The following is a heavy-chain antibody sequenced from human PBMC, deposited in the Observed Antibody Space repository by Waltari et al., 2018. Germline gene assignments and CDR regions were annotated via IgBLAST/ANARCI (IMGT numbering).Heavy chain of an antibody. J-gene: IGHJ3*02. Sequence: EVQLVESGGGLVQPGGSLRLSSAASGFTSSCYWMTWVRQAPGKVRVWVSRINSDGSSTSYADSVKGRFTISRDNAKNTLYLQMNSLRAEDTAVYYCARDGAYSSTWYDIWGQGTMVTVSS. CDR2: INSDGSST. CDR3: ARDGAYSSTWYDI. CDR1: GFTSSCYW. D-gene: IGHD6-13*01. V-gene: IGHV3-74*01.